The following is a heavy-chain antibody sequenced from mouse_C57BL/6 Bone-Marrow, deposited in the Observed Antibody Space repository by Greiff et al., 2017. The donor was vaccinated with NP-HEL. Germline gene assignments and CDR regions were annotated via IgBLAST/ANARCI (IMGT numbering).Heavy chain of an antibody. D-gene: IGHD1-1*02. Sequence: VQLQQPGAELVRPGTSVKLSCKASGYTFTSYWMHWVKQRPGQGLEWIGVIDPSDSYTNYNQKFKGKGTLTVDTSSSTAYMQLSSLTSEDSAVYYCAREGYYAWFAYWGQGTLVTVSA. CDR2: IDPSDSYT. V-gene: IGHV1-59*01. CDR3: AREGYYAWFAY. J-gene: IGHJ3*01. CDR1: GYTFTSYW.